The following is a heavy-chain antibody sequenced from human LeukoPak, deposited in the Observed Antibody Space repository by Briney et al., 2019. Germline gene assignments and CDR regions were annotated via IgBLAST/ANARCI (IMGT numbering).Heavy chain of an antibody. Sequence: ASVKVSCKASGYTFTSYGISWVRQAPGQGLEWMGWISAYNGNTNYAQKLQGRVTITRDTSASTAYMELSSLRSEDMAVYYCARGRIDPLLYYYYSSGPLREWFDPWGQGTLVTVSS. CDR1: GYTFTSYG. V-gene: IGHV1-18*03. CDR2: ISAYNGNT. D-gene: IGHD3-22*01. CDR3: ARGRIDPLLYYYYSSGPLREWFDP. J-gene: IGHJ5*02.